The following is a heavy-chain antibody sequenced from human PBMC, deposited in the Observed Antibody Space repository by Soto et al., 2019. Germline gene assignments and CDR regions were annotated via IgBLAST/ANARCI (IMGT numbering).Heavy chain of an antibody. CDR1: GFTFSSYD. Sequence: EVQLLESGGGLVQPGGSLSLSCAASGFTFSSYDMSWVRQAPGKGLEWVSAISGSGGSTYYAYSVKGRFTISRDNSNNTLYLQMNSLRAEDTAVYYCAKDRWGDFWSGLFDYWGQGTLVTVSS. J-gene: IGHJ4*02. V-gene: IGHV3-23*01. D-gene: IGHD3-3*01. CDR3: AKDRWGDFWSGLFDY. CDR2: ISGSGGST.